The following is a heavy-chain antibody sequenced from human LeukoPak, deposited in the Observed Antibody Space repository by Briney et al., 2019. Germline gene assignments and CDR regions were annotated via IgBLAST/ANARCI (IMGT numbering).Heavy chain of an antibody. CDR2: IYYSGST. D-gene: IGHD1-26*01. CDR3: AGDRASGSYYDY. V-gene: IGHV4-59*11. Sequence: SETLSLTCTVSGGSISSHYWSWIRQPPRKGLEWIGYIYYSGSTNYNPSLKSRVTISVDTSKNQFSLKLSSVTAADTAVYYCAGDRASGSYYDYWGQGTPVTVSS. CDR1: GGSISSHY. J-gene: IGHJ4*02.